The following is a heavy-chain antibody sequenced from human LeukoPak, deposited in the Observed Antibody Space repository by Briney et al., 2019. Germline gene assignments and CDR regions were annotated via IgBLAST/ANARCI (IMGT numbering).Heavy chain of an antibody. V-gene: IGHV1-2*04. CDR2: INPNSGGT. J-gene: IGHJ4*02. CDR1: GYTFSNFD. D-gene: IGHD3-16*02. CDR3: ARGTPGSYLGY. Sequence: ASVKVSCEASGYTFSNFDINWVRQAPGQGLEWMGWINPNSGGTNYAQKFKGWVTLTRDTSINTTYMELSRLASDVTAVYFCARGTPGSYLGYWGQGTLVTVSP.